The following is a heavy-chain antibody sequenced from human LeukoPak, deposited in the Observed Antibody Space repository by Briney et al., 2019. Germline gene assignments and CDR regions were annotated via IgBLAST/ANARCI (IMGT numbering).Heavy chain of an antibody. V-gene: IGHV3-23*01. D-gene: IGHD3-16*01. CDR3: ANGGNNNDDFDI. CDR2: ISGSGGST. Sequence: GGSLRLSCAASGFTFSSYAMSWVRQAPGQGMELVSAISGSGGSTYYADSLKGRFTISRDNTKNTLYLQMNSLRAEDTAVYYCANGGNNNDDFDIWGQGTMVTVSS. J-gene: IGHJ3*02. CDR1: GFTFSSYA.